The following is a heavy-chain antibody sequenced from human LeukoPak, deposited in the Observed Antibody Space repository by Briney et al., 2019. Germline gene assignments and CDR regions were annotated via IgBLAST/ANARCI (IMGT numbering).Heavy chain of an antibody. Sequence: SETLSLTCTVSNGSISSHYWSWIRQAAGKGLEWIGRIYSTGSTNYNPSLKSRLTMSVDTSKNQFFLRLTSVTAADTAVYYCARIRDSSGYYLGAFDIWGQGTTVTVSS. D-gene: IGHD3-22*01. CDR2: IYSTGST. CDR1: NGSISSHY. J-gene: IGHJ3*02. V-gene: IGHV4-4*07. CDR3: ARIRDSSGYYLGAFDI.